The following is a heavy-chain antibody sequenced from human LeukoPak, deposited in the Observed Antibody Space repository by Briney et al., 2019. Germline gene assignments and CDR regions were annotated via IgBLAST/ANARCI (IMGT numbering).Heavy chain of an antibody. CDR1: GFTFSRYS. Sequence: PGGSLRLSCAASGFTFSRYSMHWVRQAPGKGLEWVAFIQYDGSNKYYADSVKGRFTISRDNAKNTVYLQMNSLRAEDTAVYYCARPSFAIGGGQGTLVTVSS. V-gene: IGHV3-30*02. CDR2: IQYDGSNK. CDR3: ARPSFAIG. D-gene: IGHD2-21*01. J-gene: IGHJ4*02.